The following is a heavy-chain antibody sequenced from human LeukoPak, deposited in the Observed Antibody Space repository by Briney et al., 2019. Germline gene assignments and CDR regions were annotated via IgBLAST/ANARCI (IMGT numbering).Heavy chain of an antibody. D-gene: IGHD1-26*01. CDR1: GYTLTELS. J-gene: IGHJ4*02. V-gene: IGHV1-24*01. CDR3: ATVTREWELLSGFDY. Sequence: ASVKVSCKVSGYTLTELSMHWVRQAPGKGLEWMGGFDPEDGETIYAQKFQGRVTMTEDTSTDTAYMELSSLRSEDTAVYYCATVTREWELLSGFDYWGQGTLVTVSS. CDR2: FDPEDGET.